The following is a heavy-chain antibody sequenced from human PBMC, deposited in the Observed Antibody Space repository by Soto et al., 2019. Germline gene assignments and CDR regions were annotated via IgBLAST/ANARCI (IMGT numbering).Heavy chain of an antibody. J-gene: IGHJ5*01. V-gene: IGHV4-39*01. CDR2: IYYSGST. D-gene: IGHD3-10*01. CDR3: ARRERYYGSPGWFDP. CDR1: GGSTSSSSYY. Sequence: SETRSLTCTVSGGSTSSSSYYWGWIRQPPGKGLEWMGSIYYSGSTYYNPSLRSRVAISVDTAKNQFSLNLRSVTAADTAVYFCARRERYYGSPGWFDPWGQGTLVTVSS.